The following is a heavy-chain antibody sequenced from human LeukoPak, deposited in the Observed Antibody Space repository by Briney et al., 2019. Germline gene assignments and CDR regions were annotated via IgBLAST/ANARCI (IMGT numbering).Heavy chain of an antibody. J-gene: IGHJ4*02. D-gene: IGHD1-26*01. CDR2: INHSGST. V-gene: IGHV4-34*01. CDR3: ARSVGYERDFDY. Sequence: PSETLSLTCAVYGGSFSGYYWSWSRQPPGKGLEWIGEINHSGSTNYNPSLKSRVTISVDTSKNQFSLKLSSVTAADTAVYYCARSVGYERDFDYWGQGTLVTVSS. CDR1: GGSFSGYY.